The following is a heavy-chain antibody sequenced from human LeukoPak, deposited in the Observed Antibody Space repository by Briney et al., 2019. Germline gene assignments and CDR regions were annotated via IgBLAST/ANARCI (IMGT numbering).Heavy chain of an antibody. Sequence: GGSLRLSCAASGFTFSSYAMSWVRQAPGKGLEWVSAISGSGGSTYYADSVRGRFTISRDNTKNSLFLQMNSLRDDDTALYYCARGWATIPDWGQGSLVIFSS. CDR2: ISGSGGST. J-gene: IGHJ4*02. CDR3: ARGWATIPD. V-gene: IGHV3-23*01. D-gene: IGHD5-24*01. CDR1: GFTFSSYA.